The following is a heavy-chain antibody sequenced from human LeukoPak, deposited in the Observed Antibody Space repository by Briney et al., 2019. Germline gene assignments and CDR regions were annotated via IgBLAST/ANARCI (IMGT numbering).Heavy chain of an antibody. D-gene: IGHD3-10*01. Sequence: PSQTRSLTCAVSGCSISSGGYSWCWIRQPPGKGLEWIGYIYHSGSTYYNLSLRSRATISVDRSKNQFYLKLSSVTAAGTAVYYCASAGYYYGSGSYSWFDPGARKPWSPSPQ. J-gene: IGHJ5*02. CDR2: IYHSGST. CDR1: GCSISSGGYS. CDR3: ASAGYYYGSGSYSWFDP. V-gene: IGHV4-30-2*01.